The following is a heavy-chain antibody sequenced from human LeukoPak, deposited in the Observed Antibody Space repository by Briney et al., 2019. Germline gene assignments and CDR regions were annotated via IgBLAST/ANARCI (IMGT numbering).Heavy chain of an antibody. D-gene: IGHD3-22*01. V-gene: IGHV4-34*01. CDR2: INHSGST. CDR3: ARGPATYHYDNSGYYFFDY. J-gene: IGHJ4*02. Sequence: KPSETLSLTCAVYGGSFSGYYWSWIRQPPGKGLEWIGEINHSGSTNYNPSLKSRVTISVDTSRNQFSLKLSSVTAADTAVYYCARGPATYHYDNSGYYFFDYWGQGTLVTVSS. CDR1: GGSFSGYY.